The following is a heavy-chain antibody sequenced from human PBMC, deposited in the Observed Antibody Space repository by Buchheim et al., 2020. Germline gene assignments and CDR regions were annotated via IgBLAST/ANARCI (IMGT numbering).Heavy chain of an antibody. J-gene: IGHJ4*02. CDR2: ISSSGDTI. D-gene: IGHD3-22*01. V-gene: IGHV3-48*03. CDR1: GFTFSSYE. CDR3: ARSTYYYDSSGYYVYYFDY. Sequence: EVQLVESGGGLEQPGGSLRLSCAASGFTFSSYEMNRVRQAPGKGLEWLSYISSSGDTIYYADSVKGRFTISRDNAKNSLYLQMISLRAEDTAVYYCARSTYYYDSSGYYVYYFDYWGQGTL.